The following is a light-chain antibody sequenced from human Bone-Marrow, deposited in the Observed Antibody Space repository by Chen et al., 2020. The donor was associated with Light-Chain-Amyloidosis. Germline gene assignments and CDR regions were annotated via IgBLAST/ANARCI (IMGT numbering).Light chain of an antibody. J-gene: IGLJ3*02. V-gene: IGLV1-40*01. Sequence: QSVLTQPPSVSGAPGQRLTISCTGSSSNIGANYDVHWYQQLPETAPKLLIFGTTNRPSGVPDRFSGSKSGTSASLAITGLQAEDEADYYCQSYDRSLSGSVFGGGTKLTVL. CDR3: QSYDRSLSGSV. CDR2: GTT. CDR1: SSNIGANYD.